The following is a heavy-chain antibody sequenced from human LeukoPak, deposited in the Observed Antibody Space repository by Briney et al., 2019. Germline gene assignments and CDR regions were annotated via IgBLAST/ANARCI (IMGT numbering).Heavy chain of an antibody. Sequence: PGGSLRLSCAAFGFTVSSNYMSWVRQAPGKGLEWVSVIYSGGSTYYADSVKGRFTISRDNSKNTLYLQMNSLRAEDTAVYYCARVITGTIDAFDVWGQGTMVTVSS. J-gene: IGHJ3*01. V-gene: IGHV3-66*01. D-gene: IGHD1-20*01. CDR3: ARVITGTIDAFDV. CDR2: IYSGGST. CDR1: GFTVSSNY.